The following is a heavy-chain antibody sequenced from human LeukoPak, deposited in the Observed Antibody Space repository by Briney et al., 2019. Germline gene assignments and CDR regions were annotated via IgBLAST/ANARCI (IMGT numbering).Heavy chain of an antibody. D-gene: IGHD3-10*01. CDR1: GFTFSNYG. CDR3: AKGPSGITWFDP. J-gene: IGHJ5*02. CDR2: ISDSGGRI. Sequence: GGSLRLSCAASGFTFSNYGMNWDRQASGKGLQWVSSISDSGGRIYYADSVRGRFTISRDNSKNTLYLQMNSLRVEDTAVYYCAKGPSGITWFDPWGQGTLVTVSS. V-gene: IGHV3-23*01.